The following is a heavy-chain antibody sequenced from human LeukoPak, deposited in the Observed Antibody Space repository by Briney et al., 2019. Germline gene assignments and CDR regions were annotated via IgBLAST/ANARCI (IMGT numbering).Heavy chain of an antibody. CDR3: ARGLTMITY. Sequence: GSLRLSCAASGFTFSSYAMHWVRQAPGKGLEWVAVISYDGSNKYYADSVKGRFTISRDNSKNTLYLQMNSLRAEDTAVYYCARGLTMITYWGQGTLVTVSS. D-gene: IGHD3-22*01. J-gene: IGHJ4*02. CDR1: GFTFSSYA. CDR2: ISYDGSNK. V-gene: IGHV3-30-3*01.